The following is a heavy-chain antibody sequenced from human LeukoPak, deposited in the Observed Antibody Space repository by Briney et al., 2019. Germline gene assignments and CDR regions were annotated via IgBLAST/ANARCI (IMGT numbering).Heavy chain of an antibody. CDR1: GYSISSGYY. V-gene: IGHV4-38-2*02. CDR3: ARVKVRDYFDY. Sequence: SETLSLTCTVSGYSISSGYYWGWIRQPPGKGLEWIGSIYYSGSTYYNPSLKSRVTISVDTSQKQFSLKLTSVTAADTAVYYCARVKVRDYFDYWGQGTLVTVSS. J-gene: IGHJ4*02. CDR2: IYYSGST.